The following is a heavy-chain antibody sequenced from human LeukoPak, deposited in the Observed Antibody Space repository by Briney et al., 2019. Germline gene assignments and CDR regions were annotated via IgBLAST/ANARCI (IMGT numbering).Heavy chain of an antibody. D-gene: IGHD2-15*01. Sequence: SVKVSCKASGYTFTSYDINWVRQATGQGLEWMGWMNPNSGNTGYAQKFQGRVTMTRNTSISTAYMELSSLRSEDTAVYYCARAPPKRRWVVVAASLDYWGQGTLVTVSS. J-gene: IGHJ4*02. V-gene: IGHV1-8*01. CDR2: MNPNSGNT. CDR1: GYTFTSYD. CDR3: ARAPPKRRWVVVAASLDY.